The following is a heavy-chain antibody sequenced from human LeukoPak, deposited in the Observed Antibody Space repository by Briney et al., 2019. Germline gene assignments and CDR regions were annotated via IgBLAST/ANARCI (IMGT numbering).Heavy chain of an antibody. CDR2: IYIGGRT. J-gene: IGHJ4*02. Sequence: SETLSLTCSVSGGFINAYYWSWIRQSAGKGLEWIGRIYIGGRTEYNPSLKGRVTISVDTSKNQFSLYLTSVTAADTAVYYCARNSSERGFDYWGQGTLVTVSS. D-gene: IGHD6-19*01. V-gene: IGHV4-4*07. CDR3: ARNSSERGFDY. CDR1: GGFINAYY.